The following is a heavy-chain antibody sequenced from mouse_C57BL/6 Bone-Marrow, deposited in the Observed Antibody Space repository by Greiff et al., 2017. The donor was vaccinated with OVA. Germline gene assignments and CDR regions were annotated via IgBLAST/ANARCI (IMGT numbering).Heavy chain of an antibody. J-gene: IGHJ4*01. CDR1: GFTFTDYH. CDR3: ARYDGYLYYYAMDY. Sequence: DVMLVESGGGLVQPGGSLSLSCAASGFTFTDYHMSWVRQPPGKALEWLGFIRNKANGYTTEYSASVKGRFTISRDNSQSILYLQMNALRAEDSATYYCARYDGYLYYYAMDYWGQGTSVTVSS. D-gene: IGHD2-3*01. CDR2: IRNKANGYTT. V-gene: IGHV7-3*01.